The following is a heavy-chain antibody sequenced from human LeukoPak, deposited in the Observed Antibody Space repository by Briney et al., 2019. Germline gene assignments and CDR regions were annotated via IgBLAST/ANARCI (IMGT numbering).Heavy chain of an antibody. V-gene: IGHV5-51*01. D-gene: IGHD3-22*01. CDR2: IYPGDSDT. Sequence: GESLKISCKGSGYSFTSYWIGWVRQMPGEGLEWMGIIYPGDSDTRYSPSFQGQVTISADKSISTAYLQWSSLKASDTAMYYCARPRDRTYYYDSRNAFDIWGQGTMVTVSS. J-gene: IGHJ3*02. CDR3: ARPRDRTYYYDSRNAFDI. CDR1: GYSFTSYW.